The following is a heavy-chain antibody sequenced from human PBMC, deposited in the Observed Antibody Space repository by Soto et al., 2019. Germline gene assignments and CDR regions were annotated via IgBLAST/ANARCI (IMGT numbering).Heavy chain of an antibody. CDR2: IDWDDDK. V-gene: IGHV2-70*01. CDR1: GFSFSTSGMC. D-gene: IGHD3-10*01. CDR3: ARIFYDTGNYYARIDY. J-gene: IGHJ4*02. Sequence: PTLVNPTQTLTLTCTFSGFSFSTSGMCVSWIRQPPGKALEWLALIDWDDDKFYLPSLKTRLTISRDTSKNQVVLTMTNMDPLDTATYYCARIFYDTGNYYARIDYWGPGPLVPVSS.